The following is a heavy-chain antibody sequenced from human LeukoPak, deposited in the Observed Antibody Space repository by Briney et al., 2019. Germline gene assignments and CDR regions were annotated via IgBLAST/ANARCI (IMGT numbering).Heavy chain of an antibody. V-gene: IGHV4-59*01. D-gene: IGHD7-27*01. CDR3: ASASLSALGFDY. CDR2: IYYSGST. J-gene: IGHJ4*02. Sequence: SETLSLTCTVFGGSISSYYWSWIRQPPGKGLEWIGYIYYSGSTNYNPSLKSRVTISVDTSKNQFSLKLSSVTAADTAVYYCASASLSALGFDYWGQGTLVTVSS. CDR1: GGSISSYY.